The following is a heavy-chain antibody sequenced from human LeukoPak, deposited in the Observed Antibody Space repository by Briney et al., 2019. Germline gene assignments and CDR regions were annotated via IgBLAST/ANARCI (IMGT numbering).Heavy chain of an antibody. CDR2: IIPIFGTA. Sequence: ASAKVSCKASGGTFSSYAISWVRQAPGQGLEWMGGIIPIFGTANYAQKFQGRVTITADESTSTAYMELSSLRSEDTAVYYCARGREYSYGSEFDYWGQGTLVTVSS. CDR1: GGTFSSYA. J-gene: IGHJ4*02. D-gene: IGHD5-18*01. CDR3: ARGREYSYGSEFDY. V-gene: IGHV1-69*13.